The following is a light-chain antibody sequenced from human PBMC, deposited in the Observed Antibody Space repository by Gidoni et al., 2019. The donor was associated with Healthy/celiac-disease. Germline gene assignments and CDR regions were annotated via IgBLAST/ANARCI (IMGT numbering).Light chain of an antibody. Sequence: DIVMTQSPLSLPVTPGEPASISCRSSQSLLHSNGYNYLDWYLQKPGQSPQLLIYLGSNRASGVPDRFSGSGSGTDFTLKISRVEAEEVGVYYCMQALQTPLTFGGXTKVEIK. CDR3: MQALQTPLT. V-gene: IGKV2-28*01. CDR1: QSLLHSNGYNY. CDR2: LGS. J-gene: IGKJ4*01.